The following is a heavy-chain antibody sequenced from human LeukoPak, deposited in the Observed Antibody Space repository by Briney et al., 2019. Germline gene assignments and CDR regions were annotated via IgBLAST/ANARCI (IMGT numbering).Heavy chain of an antibody. CDR1: GFTFFSYG. CDR3: AKDPYRVVFATGNYLDP. V-gene: IGHV3-30*18. D-gene: IGHD2-15*01. J-gene: IGHJ5*02. CDR2: ISHDGSKI. Sequence: GGSLRLSCAASGFTFFSYGMHWVRQAPGKGLEWVAVISHDGSKIHYGNSVKGRFTISRDNSKSTLYLQMNSLKPEDTAVYYCAKDPYRVVFATGNYLDPWGQGTLVTVSS.